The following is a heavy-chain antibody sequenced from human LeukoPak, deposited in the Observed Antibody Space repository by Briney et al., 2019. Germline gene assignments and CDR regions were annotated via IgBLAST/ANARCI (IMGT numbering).Heavy chain of an antibody. CDR1: GGSISSYY. Sequence: SETLSLTCTVSGGSISSYYWSWIRQPPGKGLEWIGYIYYSGSTNYNPSLKSRVTISADTSKNQFSLKLSSVTAADTAVYYCARAGVGATTDPSPPDYYYYYGMDVWGQGTTVTVSS. V-gene: IGHV4-59*01. D-gene: IGHD1-26*01. J-gene: IGHJ6*02. CDR3: ARAGVGATTDPSPPDYYYYYGMDV. CDR2: IYYSGST.